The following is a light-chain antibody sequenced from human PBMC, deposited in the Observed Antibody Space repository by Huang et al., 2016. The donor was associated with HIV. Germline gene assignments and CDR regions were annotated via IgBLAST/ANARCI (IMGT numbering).Light chain of an antibody. V-gene: IGKV3-15*01. CDR1: QSVSSN. CDR3: QQYNNWPPWT. Sequence: EIVMTQSPATLSVSPRERATLSCRASQSVSSNLAWYQHKPGQAPRLLIYGASTRATGSPARFSVSGSGTEFTLTISTLQSEDFAIYYCQQYNNWPPWTFGQGTKVEIK. CDR2: GAS. J-gene: IGKJ1*01.